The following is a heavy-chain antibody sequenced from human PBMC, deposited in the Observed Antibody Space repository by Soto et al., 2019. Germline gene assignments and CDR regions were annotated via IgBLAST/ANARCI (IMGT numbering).Heavy chain of an antibody. CDR3: ARTRITMVRGVSGHFDY. D-gene: IGHD3-10*01. Sequence: VKVSCKASGYTFTSYAMHWVRQAPGQRLEWMGWINAGNGSTKYSQKFQGRVTITRDTSASTAYMELSSLRSEDTAVYYCARTRITMVRGVSGHFDYWGQGTLVTVSS. CDR2: INAGNGST. V-gene: IGHV1-3*01. J-gene: IGHJ4*02. CDR1: GYTFTSYA.